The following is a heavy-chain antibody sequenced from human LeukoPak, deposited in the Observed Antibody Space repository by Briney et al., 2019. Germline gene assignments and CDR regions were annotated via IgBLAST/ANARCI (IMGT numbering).Heavy chain of an antibody. Sequence: SVKVSCKASGGTFSSYAISWVRQAPGQGLEWMGGIIPIFGTASYAQKFQGRVTITADESTSTAYMELSSLRSEDTAVYYCAQNWGSCSSTSCYIGFWFDPWGQGTLVTVSS. CDR2: IIPIFGTA. CDR1: GGTFSSYA. V-gene: IGHV1-69*01. D-gene: IGHD2-2*02. J-gene: IGHJ5*02. CDR3: AQNWGSCSSTSCYIGFWFDP.